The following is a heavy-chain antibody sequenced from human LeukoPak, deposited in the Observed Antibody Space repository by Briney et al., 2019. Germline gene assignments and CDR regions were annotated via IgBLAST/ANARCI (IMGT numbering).Heavy chain of an antibody. J-gene: IGHJ5*02. Sequence: SETLSLTCAVYGGSFSGYYWSWIRQPPGKGLEWIGEINHSGSTNYNPSLKSRVTISVDTSKNQFSLKLSSVTAADTAVYYCASITMDWFDPWGQGTLVTVSS. V-gene: IGHV4-34*01. CDR1: GGSFSGYY. CDR2: INHSGST. CDR3: ASITMDWFDP.